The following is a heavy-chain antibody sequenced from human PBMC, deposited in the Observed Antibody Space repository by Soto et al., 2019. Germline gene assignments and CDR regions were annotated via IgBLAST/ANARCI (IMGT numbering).Heavy chain of an antibody. V-gene: IGHV3-7*01. CDR2: IKQDGSEK. CDR1: GFTFSSYW. J-gene: IGHJ6*02. CDR3: ARAGYCSGGSCYPFGMDV. Sequence: PGGSPRLSCAASGFTFSSYWMSWVRQAPGRGLEWVANIKQDGSEKYYVDSVKGRFTISRDNAKNSLYLQMNSLRAEDTAVYYCARAGYCSGGSCYPFGMDVWGQGTTVTVSS. D-gene: IGHD2-15*01.